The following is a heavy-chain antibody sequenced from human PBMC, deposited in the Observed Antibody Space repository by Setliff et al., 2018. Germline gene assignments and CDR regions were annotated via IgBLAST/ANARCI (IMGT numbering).Heavy chain of an antibody. CDR3: ARGYCSSPSCFFAGWFDP. CDR1: GDSIFDNY. V-gene: IGHV4-59*12. J-gene: IGHJ5*02. D-gene: IGHD2-2*01. Sequence: SETLSLTCSVSGDSIFDNYWSWIRQSPGRGLEWIAYISYTGSTNYSPSLKSRVTISVDTSKNQFSLKLTSVTAADTAVYYCARGYCSSPSCFFAGWFDPWGQGTLVTVSS. CDR2: ISYTGST.